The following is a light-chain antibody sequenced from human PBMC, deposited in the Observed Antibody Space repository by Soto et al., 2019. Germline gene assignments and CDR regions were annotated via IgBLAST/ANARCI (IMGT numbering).Light chain of an antibody. J-gene: IGLJ3*02. V-gene: IGLV2-14*01. CDR1: SSDVGGYNY. Sequence: QSALTQPASVSGSPGQSITICCTGTSSDVGGYNYVSWYQQHPGKAPKLMIYEVSNRPSGVSNRFSGSKSGNTASLTISGLQAEDEADYYCSSYTSSSPRVFGGGTQVTVL. CDR3: SSYTSSSPRV. CDR2: EVS.